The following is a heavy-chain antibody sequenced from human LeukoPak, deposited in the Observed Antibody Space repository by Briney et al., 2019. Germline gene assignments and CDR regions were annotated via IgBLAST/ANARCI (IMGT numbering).Heavy chain of an antibody. CDR1: GFTFNSYA. D-gene: IGHD5-18*01. J-gene: IGHJ4*02. Sequence: GGSLRLSCAASGFTFNSYAMTWVRQAPGKGLEWVSCARGSGDSTYYADSVKGRFTISRDNSKNTLYLQMNSLRAEDTAVYYCAKDLFYGYPPPTFDYWGQGTLVTVSS. V-gene: IGHV3-23*01. CDR2: ARGSGDST. CDR3: AKDLFYGYPPPTFDY.